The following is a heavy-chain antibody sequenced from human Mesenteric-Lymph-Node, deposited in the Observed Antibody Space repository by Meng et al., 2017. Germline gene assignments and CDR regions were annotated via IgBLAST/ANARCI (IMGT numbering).Heavy chain of an antibody. CDR3: ARVPRNYDSSGYHFDY. CDR2: INHSGST. J-gene: IGHJ4*02. CDR1: GGSFSGYY. D-gene: IGHD3-22*01. Sequence: VRLQPWGAGLLKPSETLSLPCAVYGGSFSGYYWSWIRQPPGKGLEWSGEINHSGSTNYNPSLKSRVTISVDTSKNQFSLKLSSVTAADTAVYYCARVPRNYDSSGYHFDYWGQGTLVTVSS. V-gene: IGHV4-34*01.